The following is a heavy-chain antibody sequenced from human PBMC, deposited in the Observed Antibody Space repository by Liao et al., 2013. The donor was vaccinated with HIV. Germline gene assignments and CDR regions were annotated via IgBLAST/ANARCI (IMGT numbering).Heavy chain of an antibody. CDR2: IFASGST. CDR3: ARESYGGNVYPIGYFDS. V-gene: IGHV4-61*02. J-gene: IGHJ4*02. D-gene: IGHD4-23*01. CDR1: GDSISSGTYY. Sequence: QVQLQESGPGLLKPSQTLSLTCTVSGDSISSGTYYWSWIRQPAGKGLEWTGRIFASGSTNYSPSLKSRLTISSDTSKNQFSLKLTSVTAADTSVYFCARESYGGNVYPIGYFDSWGQGTLVTVSS.